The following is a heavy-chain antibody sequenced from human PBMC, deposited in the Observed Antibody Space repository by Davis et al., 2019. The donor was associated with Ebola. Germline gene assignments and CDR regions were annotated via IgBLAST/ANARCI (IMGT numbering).Heavy chain of an antibody. Sequence: HSHTLSLTCAISGDSVSSNTAAWNWIRQSPSRGLEWLGRTYYRSKWYNDYAVSVKSRIIFNPDTSKNQISLQLNSVTPEDSAVYYCARDHLGAGPPLDYWGQGTLVTVSS. V-gene: IGHV6-1*01. CDR3: ARDHLGAGPPLDY. CDR1: GDSVSSNTAA. J-gene: IGHJ4*02. CDR2: TYYRSKWYN. D-gene: IGHD1-26*01.